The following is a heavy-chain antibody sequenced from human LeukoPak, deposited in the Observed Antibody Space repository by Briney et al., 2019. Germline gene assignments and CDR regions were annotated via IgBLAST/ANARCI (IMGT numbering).Heavy chain of an antibody. CDR3: ASGSYSPEYFQH. CDR1: GFRVSNNY. CDR2: IYSGGST. V-gene: IGHV3-66*01. J-gene: IGHJ1*01. Sequence: PGGSLRLSGAASGFRVSNNYMSWVRQAPGKGLEWVSVIYSGGSTFYADSVKGRFTISRDNSKNTLYLQMNSLRAEDTAVYYCASGSYSPEYFQHWGQGTLVTVSS. D-gene: IGHD1-26*01.